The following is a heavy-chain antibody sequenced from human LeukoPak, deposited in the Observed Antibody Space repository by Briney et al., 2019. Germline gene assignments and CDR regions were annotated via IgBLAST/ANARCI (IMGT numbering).Heavy chain of an antibody. CDR1: GFTFSSYA. Sequence: GGSLRLSCAASGFTFSSYAMGWVRQAPGEGLEWVSAITASGGNTYYADSVKGRFTISRDNSKNTLYLQVNSLRAEDTAVYYCAKGNGYSYGRYYFDYWGQGTLVTVSS. J-gene: IGHJ4*02. CDR3: AKGNGYSYGRYYFDY. D-gene: IGHD5-18*01. CDR2: ITASGGNT. V-gene: IGHV3-23*01.